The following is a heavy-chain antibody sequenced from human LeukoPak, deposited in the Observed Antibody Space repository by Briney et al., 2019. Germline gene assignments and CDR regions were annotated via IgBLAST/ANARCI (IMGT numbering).Heavy chain of an antibody. CDR3: ARDPHDGSGSYFDY. Sequence: SVKVSCKASGGTLSSYAISWVRQAPGQGLEWMGGIIPIFGTANYAQKFQGRVTITADESTSTAYMELSSLRSEDTAVYYCARDPHDGSGSYFDYWGQGTLVTVSS. J-gene: IGHJ4*02. CDR2: IIPIFGTA. CDR1: GGTLSSYA. D-gene: IGHD3-10*01. V-gene: IGHV1-69*01.